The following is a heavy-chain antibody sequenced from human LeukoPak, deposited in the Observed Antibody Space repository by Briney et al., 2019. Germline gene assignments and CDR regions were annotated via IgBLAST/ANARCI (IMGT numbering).Heavy chain of an antibody. J-gene: IGHJ4*02. V-gene: IGHV3-30*04. CDR1: GFTFSSYT. CDR3: AREDRELGGYCSNTSCSFDY. Sequence: GGSLRLSCAASGFTFSSYTMHWVRQAPGKGLEWVAVISYDGGFNYYADSVKGRFTISRDNSKNTLYLQMNSLRAEDTAVYYCAREDRELGGYCSNTSCSFDYWGQGTLVTVSS. CDR2: ISYDGGFN. D-gene: IGHD2-2*01.